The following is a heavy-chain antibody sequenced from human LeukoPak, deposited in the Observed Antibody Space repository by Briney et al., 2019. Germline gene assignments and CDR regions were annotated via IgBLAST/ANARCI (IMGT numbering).Heavy chain of an antibody. V-gene: IGHV4-59*01. D-gene: IGHD3-22*01. Sequence: SETLSLTCTVSGDSISSYYWSWIRQPPGKRLEWIGYIYYSGSTNYNPSLESRVTISVDTSKNQFSLKLRSVTAADTAVYYCARGDPAWDYDTSSYYPDAFDIWGQGTMVTVSS. CDR2: IYYSGST. CDR1: GDSISSYY. CDR3: ARGDPAWDYDTSSYYPDAFDI. J-gene: IGHJ3*02.